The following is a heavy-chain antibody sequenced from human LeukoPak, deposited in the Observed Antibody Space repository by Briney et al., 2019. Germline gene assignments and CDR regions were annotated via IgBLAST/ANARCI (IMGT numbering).Heavy chain of an antibody. Sequence: SETLSLTCSVSGYHINSGHHWGRTRQPPGKGLEWIGSIYHSGQTEYNPSLKSRVTISGHTHKNHFALNLTSVTAADTAVYYCARESLYRNYDSSGYYVEGGVDYWGQGTLVTVSS. CDR1: GYHINSGHH. D-gene: IGHD3-22*01. CDR3: ARESLYRNYDSSGYYVEGGVDY. V-gene: IGHV4-38-2*02. CDR2: IYHSGQT. J-gene: IGHJ4*02.